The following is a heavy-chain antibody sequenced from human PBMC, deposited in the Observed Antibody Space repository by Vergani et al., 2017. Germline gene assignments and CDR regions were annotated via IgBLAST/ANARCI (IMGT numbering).Heavy chain of an antibody. CDR2: ISGSGGST. CDR1: GFTVSSNY. D-gene: IGHD3-22*01. J-gene: IGHJ4*02. CDR3: AIIDSSGWYFDY. Sequence: EVQLVESGGGLVQPGGSLRLSCAASGFTVSSNYMSWVRQAPGKGPEWVSVISGSGGSTYYADSVKGRFTISRDNSKNTLYLQMNSLRAEDTAVYYCAIIDSSGWYFDYWGQGTLVTVSS. V-gene: IGHV3-23*04.